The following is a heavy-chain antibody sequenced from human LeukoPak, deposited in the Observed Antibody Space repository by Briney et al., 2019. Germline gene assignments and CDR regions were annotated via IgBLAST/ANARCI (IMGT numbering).Heavy chain of an antibody. J-gene: IGHJ5*02. CDR3: AREGRWFDP. CDR2: IYYSGST. V-gene: IGHV4-59*01. D-gene: IGHD1-26*01. CDR1: GGSISSYY. Sequence: PSETLSLTCTVSGGSISSYYWSWIRQPPGKGLEWIGYIYYSGSTNYNPSLKSRVTISVDTSKNQLSLKLSSVTAADTAVYYCAREGRWFDPWGQGTLVTVSS.